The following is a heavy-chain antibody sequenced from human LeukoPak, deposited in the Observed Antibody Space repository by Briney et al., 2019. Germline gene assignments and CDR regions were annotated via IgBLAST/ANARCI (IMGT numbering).Heavy chain of an antibody. V-gene: IGHV3-23*01. CDR3: AKDGGLWVSAHWGDS. CDR1: GFTFSSYT. Sequence: GGSLRLSCAASGFTFSSYTMSWVRQAPGKGLEWVSSITTSDGNTYYADSVKGRFTVSRDNSKNTLFLQMNSLRAEDTAVYYCAKDGGLWVSAHWGDSWGRGTLVTVSS. D-gene: IGHD7-27*01. CDR2: ITTSDGNT. J-gene: IGHJ4*02.